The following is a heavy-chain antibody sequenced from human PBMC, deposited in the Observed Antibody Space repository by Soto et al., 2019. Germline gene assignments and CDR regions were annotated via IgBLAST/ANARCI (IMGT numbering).Heavy chain of an antibody. CDR1: GGSFSSGGYY. Sequence: QVQLQESGPGLVKPSQTLSLTCTVSGGSFSSGGYYWSWIRQHPGKGLEWIGYIYYSGSTYYNPSLKSRVTISVDTSKNQLSLKLSSVTAADTAVYYCAREGGIVGATAADYWGQGTLVTVSS. CDR3: AREGGIVGATAADY. J-gene: IGHJ4*02. V-gene: IGHV4-31*03. CDR2: IYYSGST. D-gene: IGHD1-26*01.